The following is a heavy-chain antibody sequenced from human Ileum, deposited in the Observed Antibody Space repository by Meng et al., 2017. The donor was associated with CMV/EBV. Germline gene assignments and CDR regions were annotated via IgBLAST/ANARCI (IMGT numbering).Heavy chain of an antibody. CDR2: ISGGGEST. CDR1: GLSMSSHG. D-gene: IGHD3-3*01. J-gene: IGHJ5*02. Sequence: GLSMSSHGMNWVRQAPGKGPEWVSGISGGGESTYFADSVKSRFTISRDNSKSTVFLQMNSLRIEDTAVYYCSKDPYYDVWYGSNFDTWGQGTLVTVSS. V-gene: IGHV3-23*01. CDR3: SKDPYYDVWYGSNFDT.